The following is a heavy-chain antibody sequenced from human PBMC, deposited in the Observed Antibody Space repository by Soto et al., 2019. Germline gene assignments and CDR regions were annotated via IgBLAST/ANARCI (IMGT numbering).Heavy chain of an antibody. CDR3: ARARQIALAGTGFDY. CDR1: GYSISRGYC. Sequence: LPCSLFGYSISRGYCRGWIRQPPGKGLEWIGSIYYGASTYYNPSIKSRVTISVATSENHLSLKLSSVTAADTAVFYCARARQIALAGTGFDYWGQGALVTVSS. V-gene: IGHV4-38-2*02. CDR2: IYYGAST. J-gene: IGHJ4*02. D-gene: IGHD6-19*01.